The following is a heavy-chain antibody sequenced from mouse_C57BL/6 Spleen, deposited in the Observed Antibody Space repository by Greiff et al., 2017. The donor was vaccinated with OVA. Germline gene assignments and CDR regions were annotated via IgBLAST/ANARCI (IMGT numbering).Heavy chain of an antibody. CDR1: GYAFSSSW. J-gene: IGHJ3*01. D-gene: IGHD4-1*02. CDR3: ASQLAFAY. V-gene: IGHV1-82*01. Sequence: VQLQQSGPELVKPGASVQISCKASGYAFSSSWMNWVKQRPGKGLEWIGRIYPGDGDTNYNGKFKGKATLTADKSSSTAYMQLSSLTSEDSAVYFCASQLAFAYWGQGTLVTVSA. CDR2: IYPGDGDT.